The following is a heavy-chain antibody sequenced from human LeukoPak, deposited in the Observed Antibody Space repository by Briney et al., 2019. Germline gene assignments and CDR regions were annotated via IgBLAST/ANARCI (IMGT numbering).Heavy chain of an antibody. CDR2: ISGSRSYT. D-gene: IGHD1-26*01. J-gene: IGHJ4*02. CDR3: AKEGWVVGATFDY. CDR1: GFTFSSYA. V-gene: IGHV3-23*01. Sequence: GGSLRLSCAASGFTFSSYAMSWVRQAPGKGLEWVSAISGSRSYTYYADSVKGRFTISRDNSKNTLYLQMNSLRAEDTAVYYCAKEGWVVGATFDYWGQGTLVTVSS.